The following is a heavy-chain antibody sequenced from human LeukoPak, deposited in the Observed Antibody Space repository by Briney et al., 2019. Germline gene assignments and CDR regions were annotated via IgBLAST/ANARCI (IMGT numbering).Heavy chain of an antibody. V-gene: IGHV1-46*01. D-gene: IGHD1-20*01. CDR3: ASGGGITGTTGAFDI. CDR1: GYTFTSYY. Sequence: ASVKVSCKASGYTFTSYYMHWVRQARGQGLEWMGIINPSGGSTSYAQKFQGRVTMTRDTSTSTVYMELSSLRSEDTAVYYCASGGGITGTTGAFDIWGQGTMVTVSS. CDR2: INPSGGST. J-gene: IGHJ3*02.